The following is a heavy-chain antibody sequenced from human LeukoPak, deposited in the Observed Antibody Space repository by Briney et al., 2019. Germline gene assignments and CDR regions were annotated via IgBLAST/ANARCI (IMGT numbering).Heavy chain of an antibody. Sequence: PSETLSLTCTVSGGSISSSSYYWGWIRQPPGKGLEWIGSIYYSGSTYYNPSLKSRVTISVDTSKNQFSLKLSSVTAADTAAYYCASIKNYYDSSGYSYYFDYWGQGTLVTVSS. D-gene: IGHD3-22*01. V-gene: IGHV4-39*01. CDR3: ASIKNYYDSSGYSYYFDY. J-gene: IGHJ4*02. CDR2: IYYSGST. CDR1: GGSISSSSYY.